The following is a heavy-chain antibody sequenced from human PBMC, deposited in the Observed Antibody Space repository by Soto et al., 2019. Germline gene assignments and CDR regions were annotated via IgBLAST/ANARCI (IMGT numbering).Heavy chain of an antibody. CDR3: ARGRYYYDSSGPVGY. CDR1: GGTFSSYA. Sequence: AASVKVSCKASGGTFSSYAISWVRQAPGQGLEWMGGIIPIFGTANYAQKFQGRVTITADESTSTAYMELSSLRSEDTAVYYCARGRYYYDSSGPVGYWGQGTLVTVYS. D-gene: IGHD3-22*01. V-gene: IGHV1-69*13. CDR2: IIPIFGTA. J-gene: IGHJ4*02.